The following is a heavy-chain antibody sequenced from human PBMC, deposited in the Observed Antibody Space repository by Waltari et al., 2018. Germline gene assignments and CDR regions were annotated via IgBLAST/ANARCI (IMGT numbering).Heavy chain of an antibody. CDR2: VAYNGRT. D-gene: IGHD3-3*01. CDR1: GDSINNYY. V-gene: IGHV4-59*01. Sequence: QVQLQESGPELVKPSETLSLTCVVAGDSINNYYWSWTRQPPGKEPEWIGYVAYNGRTNYNPSLKSRVTISVDTSKTQFSLRLTYVNSADTAVYFCGRSYDFWSGYPVDYWGPGKLVTVSS. CDR3: GRSYDFWSGYPVDY. J-gene: IGHJ4*02.